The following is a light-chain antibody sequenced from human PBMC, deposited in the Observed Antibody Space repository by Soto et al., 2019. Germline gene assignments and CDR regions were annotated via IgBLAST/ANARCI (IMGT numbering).Light chain of an antibody. CDR3: QQYGAFGGLT. CDR2: GAS. CDR1: QSVSGSY. V-gene: IGKV3-20*01. J-gene: IGKJ4*01. Sequence: EIVLTQSPATLSVSPGGRATLSCRARQSVSGSYLTWYQQKPGQAPRLLIYGASTRATSIPARFSGSGSETDFTLTISSLQPEDFAVYYCQQYGAFGGLTFGGGTKVDIK.